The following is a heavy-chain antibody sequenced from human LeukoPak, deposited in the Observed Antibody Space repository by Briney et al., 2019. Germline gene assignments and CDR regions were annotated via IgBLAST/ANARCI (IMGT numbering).Heavy chain of an antibody. CDR3: AKEGSGYSSGWYREPYFDY. V-gene: IGHV3-23*01. Sequence: GGSLRLSCAASGFTFSSYAMSWVRQAPGKGLEWVSAISGSGGSTYYADSVKGRFTISRDNSKNTLYLQMSSLRAEDTAVYYCAKEGSGYSSGWYREPYFDYWGQGTLVTVSS. CDR2: ISGSGGST. CDR1: GFTFSSYA. J-gene: IGHJ4*02. D-gene: IGHD6-19*01.